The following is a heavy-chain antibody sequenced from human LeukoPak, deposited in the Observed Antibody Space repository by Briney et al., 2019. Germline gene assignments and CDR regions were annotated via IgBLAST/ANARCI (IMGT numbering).Heavy chain of an antibody. CDR2: INHSGST. D-gene: IGHD6-13*01. CDR3: ARSAAAAGTLSFYYYYGMDV. Sequence: KPSETLSLTCAVYGGSFSGYCWSWIRQPPGKGLEWIGEINHSGSTNYNPSLKSRVTISVDTSKNQFSLKLSSVTAADTAVYYCARSAAAAGTLSFYYYYGMDVWGQGTTVTVSS. V-gene: IGHV4-34*01. CDR1: GGSFSGYC. J-gene: IGHJ6*02.